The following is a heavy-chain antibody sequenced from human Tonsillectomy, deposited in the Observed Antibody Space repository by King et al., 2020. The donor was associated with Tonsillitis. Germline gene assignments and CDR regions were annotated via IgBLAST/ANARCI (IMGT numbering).Heavy chain of an antibody. V-gene: IGHV5-51*03. D-gene: IGHD6-6*01. CDR3: ARKEITAPYFEY. J-gene: IGHJ4*02. CDR1: GYNFTTYW. CDR2: IYPGDSDT. Sequence: VQLVESGAEVKKPGESLTISCTGSGYNFTTYWVGWVRQMPGKGLEWMGIIYPGDSDTIYSPSFQGQVTLSADKSISTAYLQWRSLKASDTAIYYCARKEITAPYFEYWSQGTLVTVSS.